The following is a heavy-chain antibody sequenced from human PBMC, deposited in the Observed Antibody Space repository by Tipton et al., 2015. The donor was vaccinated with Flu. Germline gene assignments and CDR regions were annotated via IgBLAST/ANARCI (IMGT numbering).Heavy chain of an antibody. CDR2: IKQGGSEK. D-gene: IGHD3-22*01. V-gene: IGHV3-7*01. Sequence: SLRLSCEASGFTFNTYWMSWVRQAPGKGLEWVANIKQGGSEKYYVDSVKGRFTISRDNAKNSLYLQMNSLRAEDTAVYYCARDPYYDSSGYYYVGAFDIWGQGTMVTVSS. CDR1: GFTFNTYW. J-gene: IGHJ3*02. CDR3: ARDPYYDSSGYYYVGAFDI.